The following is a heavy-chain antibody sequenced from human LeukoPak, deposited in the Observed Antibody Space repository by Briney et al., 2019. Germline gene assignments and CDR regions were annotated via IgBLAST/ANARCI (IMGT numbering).Heavy chain of an antibody. V-gene: IGHV3-30*02. CDR2: IRYDGSNK. CDR1: GFTFSSYG. Sequence: GGSLRLSCAASGFTFSSYGMHWVRQAPGKGLEWVAFIRYDGSNKYYADSVKGRFTISRDNSKNTLYLQMNSLRAEDTAVYYCARDIIVRYYYGSIDYWGQGTLVSVSS. J-gene: IGHJ4*02. CDR3: ARDIIVRYYYGSIDY. D-gene: IGHD3-10*01.